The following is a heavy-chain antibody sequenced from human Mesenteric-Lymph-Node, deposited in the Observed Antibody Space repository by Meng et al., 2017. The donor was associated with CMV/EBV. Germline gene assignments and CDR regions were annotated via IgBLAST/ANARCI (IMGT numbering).Heavy chain of an antibody. V-gene: IGHV3-7*01. CDR1: GFTFSSYW. CDR3: ARGRGTNFLY. CDR2: IKEDGSEK. J-gene: IGHJ4*02. D-gene: IGHD2/OR15-2a*01. Sequence: GGSLRLSCAASGFTFSSYWMSWVHQAPGKGLEWVANIKEDGSEKYYVDSVKGRFTISRDNAKNSLYLQINSLRAEDTAVYYCARGRGTNFLYWGQGTLVTVSS.